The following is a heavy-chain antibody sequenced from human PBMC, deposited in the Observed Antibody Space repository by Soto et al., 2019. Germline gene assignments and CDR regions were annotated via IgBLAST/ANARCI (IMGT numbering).Heavy chain of an antibody. Sequence: GGSLRLSCAASGFTFSSYWMSWVRQAPGKGLEWVANIKQDGSEKYYVDSVKGRFTISRDNAKNSLYLQMNSLRAEDTAVYYCARDSNFWSGYYDYYYYMGVWGKGTTVTVSS. CDR2: IKQDGSEK. D-gene: IGHD3-3*01. CDR1: GFTFSSYW. CDR3: ARDSNFWSGYYDYYYYMGV. V-gene: IGHV3-7*01. J-gene: IGHJ6*03.